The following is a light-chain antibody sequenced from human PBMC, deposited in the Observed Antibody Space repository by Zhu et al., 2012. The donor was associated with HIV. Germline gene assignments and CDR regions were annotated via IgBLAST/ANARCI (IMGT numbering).Light chain of an antibody. J-gene: IGKJ2*01. CDR1: QTVSRNY. CDR3: QHYVPSPMYT. CDR2: SAS. Sequence: EIVLTQSPGTLSLSPGERATLSCRASQTVSRNYLAWYQQKPGQPPRLLIYSASRRVTGIPDRFSGSGSGTDFTLTISRLEPEDFAVYYCQHYVPSPMYTFGPGDQGLEIK. V-gene: IGKV3-20*01.